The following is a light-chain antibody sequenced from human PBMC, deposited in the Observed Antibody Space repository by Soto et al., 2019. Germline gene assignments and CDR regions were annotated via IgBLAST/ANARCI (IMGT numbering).Light chain of an antibody. CDR1: NSNIGNNY. CDR3: GTWDTSLSAVV. V-gene: IGLV1-51*01. Sequence: QSVLTQPPSVSAAPGKTVTISCSGSNSNIGNNYVSWYQHLPGTAPKLLIYDNNERPSGIPDRFSGSKSGTSATLGITGLQTGDEADYYCGTWDTSLSAVVFGGGTKLTVL. J-gene: IGLJ2*01. CDR2: DNN.